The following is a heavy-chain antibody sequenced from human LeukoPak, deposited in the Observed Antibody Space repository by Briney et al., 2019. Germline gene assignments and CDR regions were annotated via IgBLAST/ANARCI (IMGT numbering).Heavy chain of an antibody. CDR3: ARDKGILTGYYRYYFDY. V-gene: IGHV3-48*03. Sequence: GGSLRLSCAASGFTFSSYEMNWVRQAPGRGLEWVSYISSSGSTIYYADSVKGRFTISRDNAKNSLYLQMNSLRAEDTAVYYCARDKGILTGYYRYYFDYWGQGTLVTVSS. CDR1: GFTFSSYE. J-gene: IGHJ4*02. D-gene: IGHD3-9*01. CDR2: ISSSGSTI.